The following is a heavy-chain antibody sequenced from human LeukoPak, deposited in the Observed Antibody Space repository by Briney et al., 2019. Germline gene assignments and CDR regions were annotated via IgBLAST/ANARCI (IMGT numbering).Heavy chain of an antibody. J-gene: IGHJ6*03. D-gene: IGHD6-19*01. V-gene: IGHV3-30*02. Sequence: PGGSLRLSCAASGFTFSSYGIHWVRQAPGMGLEWVAFIRYDGSNKYYADSVKGRFTISRDNSKNTLYLQMNSLRAEDTAVYYCAKEGWSRLQLLGLYYYYYMDVWGKGTTVTVSS. CDR3: AKEGWSRLQLLGLYYYYYMDV. CDR1: GFTFSSYG. CDR2: IRYDGSNK.